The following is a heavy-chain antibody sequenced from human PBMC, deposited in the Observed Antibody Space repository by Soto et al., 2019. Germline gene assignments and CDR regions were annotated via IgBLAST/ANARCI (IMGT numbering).Heavy chain of an antibody. Sequence: GSLRVDCAASGXTFSAYVMSWVRQAPGKGLEWVSSITSSGGGTYYADSVKGRFNVSIYNSKNTVYLQMNSLRDEDTAVCYCAKLTEAWGQGTLGTVS. CDR2: ITSSGGGT. CDR1: GXTFSAYV. V-gene: IGHV3-23*01. CDR3: AKLTEA. D-gene: IGHD3-16*01. J-gene: IGHJ4*02.